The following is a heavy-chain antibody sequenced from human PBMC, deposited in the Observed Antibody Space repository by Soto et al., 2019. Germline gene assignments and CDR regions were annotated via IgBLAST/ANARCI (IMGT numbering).Heavy chain of an antibody. CDR3: ARVGPPITIFGVAPFDY. D-gene: IGHD3-3*01. V-gene: IGHV3-33*08. CDR1: GFTFSSYG. Sequence: GGSLRLSCAASGFTFSSYGMHWVRQAPGKGLEWVAVIWYDGSNKYYADSVKGRFTISRDNSKNTLYLQMNSLRAEDTAVYYCARVGPPITIFGVAPFDYWGQGTLVTVSS. J-gene: IGHJ4*02. CDR2: IWYDGSNK.